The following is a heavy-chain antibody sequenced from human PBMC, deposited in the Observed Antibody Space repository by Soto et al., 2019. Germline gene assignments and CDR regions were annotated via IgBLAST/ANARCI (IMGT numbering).Heavy chain of an antibody. Sequence: QVQMVQSGAEVKKPGASVKVSCKASGHTFTCHHMHWVRQAPGQGLEWMGLIDLDIGDTTYAQKFQGRVTSTSDTSITTAYMELRGLRSDDTAVYYCALEPTGTAGFDYWGQGTLVTVSS. CDR3: ALEPTGTAGFDY. CDR1: GHTFTCHH. V-gene: IGHV1-2*02. CDR2: IDLDIGDT. D-gene: IGHD2-21*02. J-gene: IGHJ4*02.